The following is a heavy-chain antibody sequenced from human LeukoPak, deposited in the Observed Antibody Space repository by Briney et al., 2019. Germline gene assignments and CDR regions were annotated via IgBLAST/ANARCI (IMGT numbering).Heavy chain of an antibody. CDR3: AKVPHYYYGSGSFQFDY. J-gene: IGHJ4*02. D-gene: IGHD3-10*01. CDR2: ISGSGVST. V-gene: IGHV3-23*01. CDR1: GFTFSSYA. Sequence: GGSLRLSCAASGFTFSSYAMSWVRQAPGKGLEWVSAISGSGVSTYYADSVKGRFTISRDNSKNTLSLQMNSLRAEDTAVYYCAKVPHYYYGSGSFQFDYWGQGTLVAVSS.